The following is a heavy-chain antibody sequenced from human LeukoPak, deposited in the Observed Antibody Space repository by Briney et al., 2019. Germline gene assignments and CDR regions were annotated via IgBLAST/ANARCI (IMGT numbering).Heavy chain of an antibody. J-gene: IGHJ4*02. D-gene: IGHD3-9*01. CDR2: IHYTGAT. CDR1: GGSITGYY. CDR3: ARGNILTGYCFDF. Sequence: SETLSLTCAVYGGSITGYYWSWTRQTPGRGLEGVGEIHYTGATSYNPALKSRATISTDTSKNQFSLRLSSVTAADTAVYYCARGNILTGYCFDFWGQGALVTVSS. V-gene: IGHV4-34*01.